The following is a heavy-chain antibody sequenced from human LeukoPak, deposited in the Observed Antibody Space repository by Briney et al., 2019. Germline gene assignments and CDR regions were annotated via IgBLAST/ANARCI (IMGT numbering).Heavy chain of an antibody. V-gene: IGHV1-24*01. CDR1: GYTLTELS. CDR2: FDPEAGET. Sequence: ASVKVSCNVSGYTLTELSMNWVRQPPGKGLEWMGSFDPEAGETIYEQKFQGRLTMTEETATDTAYMELNSLRSDDTAVYYCATDMVGYCNGEGCYSEAYWGQGTLVTVSS. J-gene: IGHJ4*02. CDR3: ATDMVGYCNGEGCYSEAY. D-gene: IGHD2-15*01.